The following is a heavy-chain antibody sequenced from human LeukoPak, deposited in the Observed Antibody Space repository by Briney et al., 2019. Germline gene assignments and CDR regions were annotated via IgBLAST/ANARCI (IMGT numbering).Heavy chain of an antibody. CDR3: ARTAMATGFDY. V-gene: IGHV3-23*01. Sequence: PGGSLRLSCAASGFTFSNYAMSWVRQAPGKGLEWVSAFSRSGGKTYYADSVKGRFTISRDNSKNTLYLQMNSLRAEDTAVYYCARTAMATGFDYWGQGTLVTVSS. CDR2: FSRSGGKT. J-gene: IGHJ4*02. CDR1: GFTFSNYA. D-gene: IGHD5-18*01.